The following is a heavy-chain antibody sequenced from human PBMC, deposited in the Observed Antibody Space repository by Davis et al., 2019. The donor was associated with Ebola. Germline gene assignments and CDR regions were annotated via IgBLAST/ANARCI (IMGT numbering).Heavy chain of an antibody. CDR2: VSHSEREK. Sequence: PGGSLRLSCAASNLTLSDVWMNWVRQAPGKGLEWVAVVSHSEREKFYADSVKGRFTISRANSENTLYLRMNSLTADDTAVYFCARAVFHEVLDSWGQGTPVTVSS. D-gene: IGHD3-3*01. J-gene: IGHJ4*02. CDR3: ARAVFHEVLDS. V-gene: IGHV3-30*03. CDR1: NLTLSDVW.